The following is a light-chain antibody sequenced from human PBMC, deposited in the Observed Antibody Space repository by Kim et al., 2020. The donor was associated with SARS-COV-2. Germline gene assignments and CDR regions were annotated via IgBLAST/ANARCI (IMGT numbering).Light chain of an antibody. Sequence: DIQMTQSTSTLSASVGDRVSITCRASQSVSGWLAWYQQKPGRAPKVLIYDAFTLESGVPSRFSGSGSGTEFTLTISSLQPDDFATYYCQQYDNYPWTFGQGTKVDIK. J-gene: IGKJ1*01. CDR2: DAF. CDR3: QQYDNYPWT. CDR1: QSVSGW. V-gene: IGKV1-5*01.